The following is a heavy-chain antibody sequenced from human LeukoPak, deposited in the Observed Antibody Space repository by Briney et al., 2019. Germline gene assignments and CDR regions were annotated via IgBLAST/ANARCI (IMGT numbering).Heavy chain of an antibody. D-gene: IGHD1-1*01. J-gene: IGHJ4*02. Sequence: GGSLRLSCAASGFTFRTYWMRWVRQAPGKGLEWVANIKQLGSGKYYEDSVKGRFTISRDDAKNSLYLQMNSLRVEGTAVYYCTRQRGGDYFANWGQRTLVIVSS. CDR2: IKQLGSGK. CDR1: GFTFRTYW. CDR3: TRQRGGDYFAN. V-gene: IGHV3-7*01.